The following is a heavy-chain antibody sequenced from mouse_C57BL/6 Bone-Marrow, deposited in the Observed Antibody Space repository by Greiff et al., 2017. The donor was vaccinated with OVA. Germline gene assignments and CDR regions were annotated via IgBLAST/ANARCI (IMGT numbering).Heavy chain of an antibody. CDR2: IYPSDGET. Sequence: QVQLQQPEAELVRPGSSVKLSCKASGYTFTGYWMDWVKQRPGQGLEWIGNIYPSDGETNYNQKFKDKATLTVDKSSSTAYMQLSSLTSEDSAVYYDAVDYYGSSHPAQVFDVWGTGTTVTVSS. D-gene: IGHD1-1*01. J-gene: IGHJ1*03. CDR1: GYTFTGYW. CDR3: AVDYYGSSHPAQVFDV. V-gene: IGHV1-61*01.